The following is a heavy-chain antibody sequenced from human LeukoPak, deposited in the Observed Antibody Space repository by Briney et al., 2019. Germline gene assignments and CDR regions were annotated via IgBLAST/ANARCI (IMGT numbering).Heavy chain of an antibody. V-gene: IGHV1-69*05. CDR2: IIPIFGTA. CDR3: ARAPYSSGWYHTRRYFDY. CDR1: GGTFSSYA. J-gene: IGHJ4*02. D-gene: IGHD6-19*01. Sequence: ASVKVSCKASGGTFSSYAISWVRQAPGQGLEWMGGIIPIFGTANYAQKFQGRVTMTRDTSTSTVYMELSSLRSEDTAVYYCARAPYSSGWYHTRRYFDYWGQGTLVTVSS.